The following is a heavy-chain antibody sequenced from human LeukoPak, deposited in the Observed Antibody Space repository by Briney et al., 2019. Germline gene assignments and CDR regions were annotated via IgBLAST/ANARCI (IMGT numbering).Heavy chain of an antibody. Sequence: PGGSLRLSCAASGFTFSDYFMSWIRQAPGRGLEWVSYIISSTTAIYYADSVKGRFAISRDNPKNSLYLQMNSLRAEDTAVYYCARGGVYNDYWGQGTLVTVSS. CDR2: IISSTTAI. V-gene: IGHV3-11*01. D-gene: IGHD5-24*01. CDR3: ARGGVYNDY. CDR1: GFTFSDYF. J-gene: IGHJ4*02.